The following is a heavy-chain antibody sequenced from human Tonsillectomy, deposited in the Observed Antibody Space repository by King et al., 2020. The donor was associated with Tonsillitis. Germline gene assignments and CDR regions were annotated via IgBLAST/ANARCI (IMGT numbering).Heavy chain of an antibody. CDR2: ISGSGGST. CDR1: GFTFSSYA. Sequence: VQLVESGGGLVQPGGSLRLSCAASGFTFSSYAMSWVRQAPGKGLEWVSAISGSGGSTYYADSVKGRFTISRDNSKNTLYLQMNSLGAEDTAVYYCAKDITGYSYGYAEYYYMDVWGKGTTVTVSS. V-gene: IGHV3-23*04. CDR3: AKDITGYSYGYAEYYYMDV. J-gene: IGHJ6*03. D-gene: IGHD5-18*01.